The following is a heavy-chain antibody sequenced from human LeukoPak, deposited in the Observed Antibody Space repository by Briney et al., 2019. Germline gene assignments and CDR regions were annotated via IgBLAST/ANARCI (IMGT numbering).Heavy chain of an antibody. CDR3: AISGYCSSTSCQYYYYYYMDV. CDR2: IIPIFGTA. V-gene: IGHV1-69*05. CDR1: GGTFSSYA. J-gene: IGHJ6*03. Sequence: SVKVSCKASGGTFSSYAISWVRQAPGQGLEWMGGIIPIFGTANYAQKFQGRVTITTDESTSTAYMELSSLRSEDTAVYYCAISGYCSSTSCQYYYYYYMDVWGKGTTVTVSS. D-gene: IGHD2-2*01.